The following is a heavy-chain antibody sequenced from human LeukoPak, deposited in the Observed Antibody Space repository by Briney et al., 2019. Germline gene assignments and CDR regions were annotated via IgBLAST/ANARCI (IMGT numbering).Heavy chain of an antibody. J-gene: IGHJ3*02. V-gene: IGHV1-18*01. CDR2: ISAYNGNT. D-gene: IGHD4-23*01. CDR3: ARDPSPMWYGGNSMDI. CDR1: GYTFTSYG. Sequence: ASVKVSCKASGYTFTSYGISWVRQAPGQGLEWMGWISAYNGNTNYAQKLQGRVTMTTDTSTSTAYMELGSLRSDDTAVYYCARDPSPMWYGGNSMDIWGQGTMVTVSS.